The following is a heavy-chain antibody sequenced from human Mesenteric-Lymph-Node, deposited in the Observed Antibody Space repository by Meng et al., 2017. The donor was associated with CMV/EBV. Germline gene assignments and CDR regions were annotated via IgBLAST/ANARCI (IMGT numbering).Heavy chain of an antibody. CDR3: ARAPGWTISNKPFDW. CDR2: INHSGST. D-gene: IGHD6-19*01. V-gene: IGHV4-34*01. Sequence: VYGGSFSGYYWNWLRQTPGKGLEWIGEINHSGSTNYNASLKTRVTMSVDTSKNQFSLRLTSVTAADTAVYYCARAPGWTISNKPFDWWGQGTLVTVSS. J-gene: IGHJ4*02. CDR1: GGSFSGYY.